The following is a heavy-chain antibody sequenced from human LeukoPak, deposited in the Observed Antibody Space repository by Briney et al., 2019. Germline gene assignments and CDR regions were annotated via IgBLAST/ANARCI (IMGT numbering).Heavy chain of an antibody. CDR1: AFTFSSYW. Sequence: GGSLRLSCAASAFTFSSYWMSWVRQAPGKGLEWVANIKEDGSEINYVDSVKGRFTISRDNAKNSLYLQMNSLRVEDTAVYYCARDRGYSSFDYWGQGTLVTVSS. J-gene: IGHJ4*02. D-gene: IGHD4-23*01. CDR3: ARDRGYSSFDY. CDR2: IKEDGSEI. V-gene: IGHV3-7*01.